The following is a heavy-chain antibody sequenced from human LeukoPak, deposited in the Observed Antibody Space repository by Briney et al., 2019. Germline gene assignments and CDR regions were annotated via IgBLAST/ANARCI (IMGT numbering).Heavy chain of an antibody. V-gene: IGHV3-21*01. CDR2: ISSSSSYI. J-gene: IGHJ5*02. CDR1: GFTFSSYS. D-gene: IGHD3-10*01. CDR3: AGVAPMVRGVIDWFDP. Sequence: GGSLRLSCAASGFTFSSYSMNWVRQAPGKGLEWVSSISSSSSYIYYADSVKGRFTISRDNAKNSLYLQMNSLRAEDTAVYYCAGVAPMVRGVIDWFDPWGQGTLVTVSS.